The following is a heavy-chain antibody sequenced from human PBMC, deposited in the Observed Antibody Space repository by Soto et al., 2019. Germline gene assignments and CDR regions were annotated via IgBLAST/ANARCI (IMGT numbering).Heavy chain of an antibody. CDR3: ARTRKIFGHHNWFDP. Sequence: SVKVSCKASGGTFSSYAISWVRQAPGQGLEWMGGIIPIFGTANYAQKFQGRVTITADESTSTAYMELSSLRSEDTAVYYCARTRKIFGHHNWFDPWGQGTLVTLSS. D-gene: IGHD3-3*01. CDR1: GGTFSSYA. CDR2: IIPIFGTA. V-gene: IGHV1-69*13. J-gene: IGHJ5*02.